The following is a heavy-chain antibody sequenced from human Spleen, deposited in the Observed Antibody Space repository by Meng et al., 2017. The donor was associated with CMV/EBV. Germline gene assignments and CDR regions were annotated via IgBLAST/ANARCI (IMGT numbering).Heavy chain of an antibody. J-gene: IGHJ5*02. D-gene: IGHD6-13*01. Sequence: GSLRLSCAVYGGSFSGYYWSWIRQPPGKGLEWIGEINHSGSTNYNPSLKSRVTISVDTSKNQFSLKLSSVTAADTAVYYCARRERGSYSSSWVYNWFDPWGQGTLVTVSS. CDR1: GGSFSGYY. CDR3: ARRERGSYSSSWVYNWFDP. V-gene: IGHV4-34*01. CDR2: INHSGST.